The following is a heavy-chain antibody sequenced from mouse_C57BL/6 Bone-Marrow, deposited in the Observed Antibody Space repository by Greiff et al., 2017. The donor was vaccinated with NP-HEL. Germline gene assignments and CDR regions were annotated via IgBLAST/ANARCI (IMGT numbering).Heavy chain of an antibody. J-gene: IGHJ2*01. CDR1: GYTFTSYG. Sequence: QVQLQQSGAELARPGASVKLSCKASGYTFTSYGISWVKQRTGQGLEWIGEIYPRSGNTYYNEKFKGKATLTADKSSSTAYMELRSLTSEDSAVYYCARFRDYTSLSDIDYWGQGTTLTVSS. CDR3: ARFRDYTSLSDIDY. CDR2: IYPRSGNT. V-gene: IGHV1-81*01. D-gene: IGHD6-2*01.